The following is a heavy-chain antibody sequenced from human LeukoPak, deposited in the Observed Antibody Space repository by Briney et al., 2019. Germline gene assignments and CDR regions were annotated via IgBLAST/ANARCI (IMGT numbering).Heavy chain of an antibody. Sequence: SLRLSCAASGFTFHDYAMHWVRQAPGKGLEWGSGISWNSGNIVYADSVKGRVTISRDNAKSSLSLQMDSLRAEDMALYYCAKGQTIITITTFDYWGQGTLVTVSS. D-gene: IGHD3-3*01. CDR3: AKGQTIITITTFDY. V-gene: IGHV3-9*03. J-gene: IGHJ4*02. CDR1: GFTFHDYA. CDR2: ISWNSGNI.